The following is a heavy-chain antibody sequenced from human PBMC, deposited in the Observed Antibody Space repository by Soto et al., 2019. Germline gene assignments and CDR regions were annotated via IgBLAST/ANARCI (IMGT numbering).Heavy chain of an antibody. CDR3: ASGKSSSWPDY. J-gene: IGHJ4*02. CDR1: GGTFSSYT. CDR2: IIPILGIA. Sequence: QVQLVQSGAEVKKPGSSVKVSCKASGGTFSSYTISWVRQAPGQGLEWMGRIIPILGIANYAQKFQGRVTXTXXKTTSTAYMELSSLRSEDTAVYYCASGKSSSWPDYWGQGTLVTVSS. D-gene: IGHD6-13*01. V-gene: IGHV1-69*02.